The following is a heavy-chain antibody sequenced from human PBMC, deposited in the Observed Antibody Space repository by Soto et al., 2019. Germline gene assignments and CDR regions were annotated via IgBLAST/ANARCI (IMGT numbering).Heavy chain of an antibody. V-gene: IGHV1-3*01. CDR2: INAGNGNT. J-gene: IGHJ5*02. Sequence: ASVKVSCKASGYTFTSYAMHWVRQAPGQRLEWMGWINAGNGNTKYSQKFQGRVTITRDTSASTAYMELSSLRSEDTAVYYCARDQHYGSGSYYYPNWFDPWGQGTLVTVSS. D-gene: IGHD3-10*01. CDR3: ARDQHYGSGSYYYPNWFDP. CDR1: GYTFTSYA.